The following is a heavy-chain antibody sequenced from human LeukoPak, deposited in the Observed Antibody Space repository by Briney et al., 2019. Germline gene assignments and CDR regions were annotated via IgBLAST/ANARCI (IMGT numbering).Heavy chain of an antibody. CDR3: ARDNDKVVDH. D-gene: IGHD1-1*01. V-gene: IGHV1-18*01. J-gene: IGHJ4*01. Sequence: ASVKVSCKTSGYTFSNYGISWVRQAPGQGLEWMGWITAYNGNRLYAQRFQGRITLTTDTSTSTSYMELRSMEYDDTAIYYCARDNDKVVDHWGQGTLVTVSS. CDR2: ITAYNGNR. CDR1: GYTFSNYG.